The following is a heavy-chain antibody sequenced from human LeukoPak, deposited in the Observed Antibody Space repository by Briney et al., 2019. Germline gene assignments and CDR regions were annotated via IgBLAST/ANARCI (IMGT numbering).Heavy chain of an antibody. Sequence: SETLSLTCAVYGGSFSGYYWSWIRQPPGKGLEWIGSIFHSGSTYYNPSLKSRVTISVDTSKNQFSLKLSSVTAADTALYYCARANYYDNSGYSRGAFDIWGQGTMVTVSS. CDR3: ARANYYDNSGYSRGAFDI. CDR2: IFHSGST. CDR1: GGSFSGYY. V-gene: IGHV4-34*12. D-gene: IGHD3-22*01. J-gene: IGHJ3*02.